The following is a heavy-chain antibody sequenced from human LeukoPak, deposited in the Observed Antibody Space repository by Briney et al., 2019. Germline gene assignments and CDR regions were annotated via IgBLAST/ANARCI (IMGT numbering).Heavy chain of an antibody. CDR3: ARHGHKNEYVRPGVDS. J-gene: IGHJ4*02. Sequence: SETLSLTCTVSDGSIPSGTYFWGWIRQPPGKGLEWLGSIFYAGATYYNPSLKSRVPIYIDTSKKHFPLQLTCVTAADSAVYYFARHGHKNEYVRPGVDSWGQGTRVTVSS. D-gene: IGHD1-1*01. CDR2: IFYAGAT. V-gene: IGHV4-39*01. CDR1: DGSIPSGTYF.